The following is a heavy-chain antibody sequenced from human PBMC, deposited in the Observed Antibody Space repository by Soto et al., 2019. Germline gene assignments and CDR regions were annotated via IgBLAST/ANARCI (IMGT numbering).Heavy chain of an antibody. CDR1: GGSISSYY. D-gene: IGHD4-4*01. J-gene: IGHJ6*03. Sequence: SETLSLTCTVSGGSISSYYWSWIRQPPGKGLEWIGYIYYSGSTNYNPSLKSRVTISVDTSKNQFSLKLSSVTAAYTAVYYFARHLTVTTLCDYMDVWGKGTTVTVSS. CDR2: IYYSGST. V-gene: IGHV4-59*08. CDR3: ARHLTVTTLCDYMDV.